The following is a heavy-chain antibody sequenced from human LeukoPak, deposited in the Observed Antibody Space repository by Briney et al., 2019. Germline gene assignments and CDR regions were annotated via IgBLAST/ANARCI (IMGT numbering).Heavy chain of an antibody. J-gene: IGHJ4*02. V-gene: IGHV3-7*04. CDR3: AREPYDYVWGSYRN. Sequence: GGSLRLSCAASEFTFSAYWMSWVRQAPGKGLEWVANIKQDGSEKYYVDSVKGRFTISRDNAKNTLYLQMNSLRAEDTAVYYCAREPYDYVWGSYRNWGQGTLVTVSS. CDR1: EFTFSAYW. D-gene: IGHD3-16*02. CDR2: IKQDGSEK.